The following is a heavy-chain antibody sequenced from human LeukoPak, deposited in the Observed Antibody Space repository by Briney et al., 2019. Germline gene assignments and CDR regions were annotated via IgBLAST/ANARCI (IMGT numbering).Heavy chain of an antibody. D-gene: IGHD2-15*01. V-gene: IGHV3-30*04. CDR1: GFTFSSYA. J-gene: IGHJ3*02. Sequence: PGGSLRLSCAASGFTFSSYAMHWVRQAPGKGLEWVAVISYDGSNKYYADSVKGRFTISRDNSKNTLYLQMNSLRAEDTAVYYCASCATRGGSCYSTDAFGIWGQGTMVTVSS. CDR2: ISYDGSNK. CDR3: ASCATRGGSCYSTDAFGI.